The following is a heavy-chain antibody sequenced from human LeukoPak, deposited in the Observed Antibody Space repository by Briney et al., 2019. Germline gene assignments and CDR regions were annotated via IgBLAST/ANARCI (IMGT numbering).Heavy chain of an antibody. CDR1: GFTFSSYS. CDR2: ISSSSSTI. Sequence: GGSLRLSCAASGFTFSSYSMNWVRQAPGKGLEWVSYISSSSSTIYYADSVKGRFTISRDNAKNSLYLQMSSLRAEDTAVYYCATDQLGGYGSYDYWGQGTLVTVSS. CDR3: ATDQLGGYGSYDY. V-gene: IGHV3-48*04. D-gene: IGHD3-10*01. J-gene: IGHJ4*02.